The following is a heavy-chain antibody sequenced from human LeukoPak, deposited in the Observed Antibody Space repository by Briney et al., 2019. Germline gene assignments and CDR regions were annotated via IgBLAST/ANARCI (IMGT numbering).Heavy chain of an antibody. J-gene: IGHJ4*02. CDR2: INSDGSYT. V-gene: IGHV3-74*01. CDR1: GFTFSSYW. D-gene: IGHD3-10*01. CDR3: ARVTTTYYGSFDY. Sequence: GSLRLSCAASGFTFSSYWMHWVRQAPGKGLVWVSRINSDGSYTDYADSVKGRFTISRDNAKNTLYLQMNSLRAEDTAVYYCARVTTTYYGSFDYWGQGTLVTVSS.